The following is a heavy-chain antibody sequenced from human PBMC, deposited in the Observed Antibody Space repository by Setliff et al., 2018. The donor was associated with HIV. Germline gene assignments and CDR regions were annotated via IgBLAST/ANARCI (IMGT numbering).Heavy chain of an antibody. D-gene: IGHD3-16*01. Sequence: GGSLRPSCAASGFTFSNYGLNWVRQAPGKGLEWVSSISSSSTYIYYADSAKGRFTISRDNAKNSLYLEMNSLRAEDTAVYYCARDGGLQYGKDYWGQGTLVTVSS. J-gene: IGHJ4*02. CDR1: GFTFSNYG. CDR3: ARDGGLQYGKDY. V-gene: IGHV3-21*01. CDR2: ISSSSTYI.